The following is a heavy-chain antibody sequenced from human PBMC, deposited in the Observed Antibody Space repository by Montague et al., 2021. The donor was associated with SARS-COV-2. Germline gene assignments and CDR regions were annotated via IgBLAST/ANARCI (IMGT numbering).Heavy chain of an antibody. Sequence: SETLSLTCAVYGGSFSVYYWSWLRQSPRSGLERIAEINHSGTANYNLSLKGRVSISVDTSKNQFTLKLTSVTAADTAMYYCAKEREVVRAARTLVAFDLWGQGTMVTVSS. CDR1: GGSFSVYY. V-gene: IGHV4-34*01. D-gene: IGHD2-2*01. CDR3: AKEREVVRAARTLVAFDL. J-gene: IGHJ3*01. CDR2: INHSGTA.